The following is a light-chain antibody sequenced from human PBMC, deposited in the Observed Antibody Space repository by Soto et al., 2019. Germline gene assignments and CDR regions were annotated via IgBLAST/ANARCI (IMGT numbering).Light chain of an antibody. J-gene: IGLJ1*01. Sequence: QSVLTQPASVSGSPGRSITISCTGTISDVGSYNYVSWYQQYPGKAPKLMIYDVSTRPSGVSDRFSGSKSGNTASLTISGLRAEDEADYYCGSYTTSSNYVFGTGTKVTVL. CDR3: GSYTTSSNYV. CDR2: DVS. CDR1: ISDVGSYNY. V-gene: IGLV2-14*03.